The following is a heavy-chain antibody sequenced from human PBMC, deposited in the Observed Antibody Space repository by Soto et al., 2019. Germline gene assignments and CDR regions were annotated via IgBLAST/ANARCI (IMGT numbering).Heavy chain of an antibody. J-gene: IGHJ4*02. CDR3: ARAPAAYYAKTGALDY. CDR2: INQSGST. V-gene: IGHV4-34*01. CDR1: GGSFSGYY. D-gene: IGHD2-8*01. Sequence: PSETLSLTCVVYGGSFSGYYWSWIRQPPGKGLEWIGEINQSGSTNYNPSLKSRVTISVDRSKNQFSLKLSSVTAADTAVYYCARAPAAYYAKTGALDYWGQGTLVTVSS.